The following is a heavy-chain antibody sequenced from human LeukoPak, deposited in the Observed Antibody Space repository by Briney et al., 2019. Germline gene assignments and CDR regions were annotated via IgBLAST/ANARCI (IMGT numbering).Heavy chain of an antibody. CDR2: IYHSGST. V-gene: IGHV4-34*01. CDR3: ARDASYYYDSSGYYYVFDY. CDR1: GGSFSGYY. J-gene: IGHJ4*02. Sequence: SETLSLTCAVYGGSFSGYYWSWIRQPPGKGLEWIGSIYHSGSTYYNPSLKSRVTISVDTSKNQFSLKLSSVTAADTAVYYCARDASYYYDSSGYYYVFDYWGQGTLVTVSS. D-gene: IGHD3-22*01.